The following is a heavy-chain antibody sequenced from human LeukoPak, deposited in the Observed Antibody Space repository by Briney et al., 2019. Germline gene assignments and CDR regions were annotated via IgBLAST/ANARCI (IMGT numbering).Heavy chain of an antibody. J-gene: IGHJ4*02. D-gene: IGHD2-15*01. CDR2: IKSKTDGGTT. V-gene: IGHV3-15*01. CDR3: TTDIVVVVAAQNPGPY. Sequence: GGSLRLSCAASGFTFSNAWMSWVRQAPGKGLEWVGRIKSKTDGGTTDYAAPVKGRFTISRDDSKNTLYLQMNSLKTEDTAVYYYTTDIVVVVAAQNPGPYWGQGTLVTVSS. CDR1: GFTFSNAW.